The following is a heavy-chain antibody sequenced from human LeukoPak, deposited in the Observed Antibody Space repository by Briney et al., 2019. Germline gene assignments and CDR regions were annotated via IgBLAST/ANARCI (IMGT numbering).Heavy chain of an antibody. CDR3: ASDLAPWRAGTDIFDY. J-gene: IGHJ4*02. Sequence: PGGSLRLSCAASGFTFSSYSMKWVRQAPGKGLEWVSSFSISSSYIYYADSVKGRFTISRDNAKNSLYLQMNSLRAEDTAVYYCASDLAPWRAGTDIFDYWGQGTLVTVSS. CDR2: FSISSSYI. CDR1: GFTFSSYS. V-gene: IGHV3-21*01. D-gene: IGHD6-13*01.